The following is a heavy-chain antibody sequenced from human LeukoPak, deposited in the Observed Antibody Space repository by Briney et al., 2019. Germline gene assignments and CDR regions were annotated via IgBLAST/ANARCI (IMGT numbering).Heavy chain of an antibody. D-gene: IGHD3-3*01. CDR3: AADRGSVLRFLEWLSH. V-gene: IGHV6-1*01. J-gene: IGHJ4*02. CDR2: TYYRSKWYN. Sequence: SQTLSLTCAISGDSVSSNSAAWNWIRQSPSRGLEWLGRTYYRSKWYNDYAVSVKSRITINPDTSKNRFSLQLNSVTPEDTAVYYCAADRGSVLRFLEWLSHWGQGTLVTVSS. CDR1: GDSVSSNSAA.